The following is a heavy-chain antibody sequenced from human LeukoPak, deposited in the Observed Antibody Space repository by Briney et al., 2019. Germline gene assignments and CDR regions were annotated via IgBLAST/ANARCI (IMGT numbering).Heavy chain of an antibody. Sequence: SETLSLTCTVSGGSVSSGSYYWSWIRQPPGKGLEWIVYIYYSGSTNYNPSLKSRVTISVDTSKNQFSLKLSSVTAADTAVYYCARGGCSGGSCYLYYYYGMDVWGQGTTVTVSS. CDR1: GGSVSSGSYY. CDR3: ARGGCSGGSCYLYYYYGMDV. D-gene: IGHD2-15*01. CDR2: IYYSGST. J-gene: IGHJ6*02. V-gene: IGHV4-61*01.